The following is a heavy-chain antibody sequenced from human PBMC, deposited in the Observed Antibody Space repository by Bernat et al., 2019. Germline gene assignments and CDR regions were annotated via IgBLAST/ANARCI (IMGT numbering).Heavy chain of an antibody. J-gene: IGHJ5*02. V-gene: IGHV4-34*01. CDR2: INHSGST. CDR1: GGSFSGYY. D-gene: IGHD3-3*01. Sequence: QVQLQQWGAGLLKPSETLSLTCAVYGGSFSGYYWSWIRQPPGKGLEWIGEINHSGSTNYNPSLKSRVTISVDTSKNQFSLKLSSVTAADTAVYYCAREHYDCWSGYLNWFDPWGQGTLVTVSS. CDR3: AREHYDCWSGYLNWFDP.